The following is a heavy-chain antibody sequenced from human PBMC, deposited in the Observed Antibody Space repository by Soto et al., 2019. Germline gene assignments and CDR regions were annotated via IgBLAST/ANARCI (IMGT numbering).Heavy chain of an antibody. J-gene: IGHJ4*02. CDR1: GFTFSSYS. D-gene: IGHD6-25*01. Sequence: GGSLRLSCAASGFTFSSYSMNWVRQVPGKGLEWVSSISTTSTYIHYADSVKGRFTISRDNAKNSLYLQMNSLRAEDTAVYYCARSMVAAYFDSWGQGTLVTVSS. CDR3: ARSMVAAYFDS. CDR2: ISTTSTYI. V-gene: IGHV3-21*04.